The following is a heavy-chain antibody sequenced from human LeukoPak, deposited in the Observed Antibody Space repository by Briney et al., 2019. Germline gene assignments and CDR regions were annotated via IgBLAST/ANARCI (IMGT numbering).Heavy chain of an antibody. CDR2: IYYSGST. V-gene: IGHV4-39*01. D-gene: IGHD3-22*01. Sequence: PSETLSLTCTVSGGSISSSSYYWGWIRQPPGKGLEWIGSIYYSGSTYYNPSLKSRVTISVDTSKNQFSLKLSSVTAADTAVYYCARQTFPNDSGGYYLDYWGQGTLVTVSS. J-gene: IGHJ4*02. CDR3: ARQTFPNDSGGYYLDY. CDR1: GGSISSSSYY.